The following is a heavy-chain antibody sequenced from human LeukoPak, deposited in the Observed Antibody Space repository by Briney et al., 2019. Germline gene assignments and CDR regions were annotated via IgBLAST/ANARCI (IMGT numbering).Heavy chain of an antibody. CDR3: ASGNLVRGVIIDY. Sequence: SETLSLTCTVSGGSISSYYWSWIRQPPGKGLEWIGYIYYSGSTYYNPSLKSRVTISVDTSKNQFSLKLSSVTAADTAVYYCASGNLVRGVIIDYWGQGTLVTVSS. V-gene: IGHV4-59*12. CDR2: IYYSGST. D-gene: IGHD3-10*01. J-gene: IGHJ4*02. CDR1: GGSISSYY.